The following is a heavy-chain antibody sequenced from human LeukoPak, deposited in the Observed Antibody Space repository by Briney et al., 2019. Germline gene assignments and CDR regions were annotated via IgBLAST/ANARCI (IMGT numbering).Heavy chain of an antibody. CDR2: ISSSGSYI. CDR1: GFTFRSYS. D-gene: IGHD3-22*01. J-gene: IGHJ4*02. Sequence: GGSLRLSCAATGFTFRSYSMNWVRQAPGKGLEWVSSISSSGSYIYYADSVKGRFTISRDNAKNSLYLQVNSLRAEDTAVYYCARVFYDSSARGNHFDYWGQGTLVTVSS. CDR3: ARVFYDSSARGNHFDY. V-gene: IGHV3-21*01.